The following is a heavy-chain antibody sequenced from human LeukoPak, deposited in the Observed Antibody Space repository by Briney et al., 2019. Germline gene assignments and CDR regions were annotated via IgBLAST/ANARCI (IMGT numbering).Heavy chain of an antibody. CDR1: GFTVSSNY. D-gene: IGHD3-22*01. J-gene: IGHJ4*02. CDR3: ASGRGDYYDGYYFDY. Sequence: GGSLRLSCAASGFTVSSNYMNWVRQAPGKGLEWVSVIYSGGSTYYADSVKGRFTISRDNSKSTLHLQMNSLRAEDTAVYYCASGRGDYYDGYYFDYWGQGTLVTVSS. CDR2: IYSGGST. V-gene: IGHV3-53*01.